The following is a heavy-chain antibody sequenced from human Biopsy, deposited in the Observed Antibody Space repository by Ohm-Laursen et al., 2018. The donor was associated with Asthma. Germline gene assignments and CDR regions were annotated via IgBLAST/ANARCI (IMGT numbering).Heavy chain of an antibody. J-gene: IGHJ4*02. CDR1: RGTFSSNS. Sequence: SVKVSCKASRGTFSSNSINWVRQAPGQGLEWMGRIIPIFGPTNYAQKFQGRVTISADDSTSTAYMELSSLSSEDTALYYCARGPEYVRSSGALDYWGQGTLVTVSS. CDR3: ARGPEYVRSSGALDY. D-gene: IGHD2-2*01. V-gene: IGHV1-69*13. CDR2: IIPIFGPT.